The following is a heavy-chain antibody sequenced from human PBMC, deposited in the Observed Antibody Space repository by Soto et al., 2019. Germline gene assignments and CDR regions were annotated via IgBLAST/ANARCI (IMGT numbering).Heavy chain of an antibody. CDR2: INSDGSVS. J-gene: IGHJ6*03. Sequence: EVQLVESGGGLVQPGGSLRLSCAASGFTFSNYWMYWVRQAPGKGLEWVSRINSDGSVSSHADSVRGRLTISRDNVKNTLNLYMDSLKAADTAVYFCARGDCVGGTCYSLAGSFYYYVDVWGQGTTVTVFS. V-gene: IGHV3-74*02. CDR3: ARGDCVGGTCYSLAGSFYYYVDV. CDR1: GFTFSNYW. D-gene: IGHD2-15*01.